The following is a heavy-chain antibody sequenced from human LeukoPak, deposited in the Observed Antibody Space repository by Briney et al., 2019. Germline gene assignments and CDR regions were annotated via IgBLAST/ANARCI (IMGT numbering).Heavy chain of an antibody. J-gene: IGHJ4*02. CDR2: ISAYNGNT. D-gene: IGHD2-21*02. V-gene: IGHV1-18*01. CDR1: GYTFTSYG. CDR3: ARDFLSYCGGDCYSFY. Sequence: ASVKVSCKASGYTFTSYGISWVRQAPGQGLEWMGWISAYNGNTNYAQKLQGRVTMTTDTSTSTAYIELRSLRSDDTAVYYCARDFLSYCGGDCYSFYWGQGTLVTVSS.